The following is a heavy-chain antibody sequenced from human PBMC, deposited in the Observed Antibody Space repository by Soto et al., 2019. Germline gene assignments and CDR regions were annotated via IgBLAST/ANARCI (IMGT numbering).Heavy chain of an antibody. D-gene: IGHD6-13*01. CDR3: AGACIAAAGTIAFDI. CDR2: IYPGDSDT. Sequence: RGESLKISCKGSGYSFTSYWIGWVRQMPGKGLEWMGIIYPGDSDTRYSPSFQGQVTISADKSISTAYLQWSSLKASDTAMYYCAGACIAAAGTIAFDIWGQGTMVTVSS. V-gene: IGHV5-51*01. J-gene: IGHJ3*02. CDR1: GYSFTSYW.